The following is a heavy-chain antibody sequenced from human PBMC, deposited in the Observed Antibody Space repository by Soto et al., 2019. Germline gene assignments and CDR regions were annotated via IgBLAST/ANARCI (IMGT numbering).Heavy chain of an antibody. D-gene: IGHD1-26*01. V-gene: IGHV4-59*01. Sequence: SETLSLTCTVSGGSISSYYWSWIRQPPGKGLEWIGYIYYSGSTNYNPSLKSRVTISVDTSKNQFSMKLSSVTAADTAVYYCARVRRTWEPYLFDYWGQGTLVTVSS. J-gene: IGHJ4*02. CDR2: IYYSGST. CDR3: ARVRRTWEPYLFDY. CDR1: GGSISSYY.